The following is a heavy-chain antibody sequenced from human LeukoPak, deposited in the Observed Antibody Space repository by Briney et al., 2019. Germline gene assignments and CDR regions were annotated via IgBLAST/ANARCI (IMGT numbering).Heavy chain of an antibody. V-gene: IGHV4-59*10. CDR3: ASIRASSSC. Sequence: RSETLSLTCAVYGGSFSGYYWSWIRQPAGKGLEWIGRIYTSGSTNYNPSLKSRVTISVDTSKNQFSLKLSSVTAADTAVYYCASIRASSSCWGQGTLVTVSS. J-gene: IGHJ4*02. D-gene: IGHD6-13*01. CDR1: GGSFSGYY. CDR2: IYTSGST.